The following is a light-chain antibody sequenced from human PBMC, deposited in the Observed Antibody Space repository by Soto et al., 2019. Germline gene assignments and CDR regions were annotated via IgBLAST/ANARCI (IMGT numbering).Light chain of an antibody. CDR3: QQYNSYSRT. J-gene: IGKJ1*01. Sequence: DIQMTQSPSTLSASVGDRVTITCRASQSISSWLAWYQQKPGKAPKLLIYDASSLESGVPSRFSGNRSGTEFTLTISSLQPDDFATYYCQQYNSYSRTFGQGTKVDIK. V-gene: IGKV1-5*01. CDR1: QSISSW. CDR2: DAS.